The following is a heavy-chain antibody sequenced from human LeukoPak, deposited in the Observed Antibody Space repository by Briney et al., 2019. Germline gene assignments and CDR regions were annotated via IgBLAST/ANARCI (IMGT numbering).Heavy chain of an antibody. D-gene: IGHD3-22*01. J-gene: IGHJ4*02. Sequence: SETLSLTCAVYGGSFSGYYWSWIRQPPGKGLEWIGEINHSGSTNYNPSLKSRVTISVDTSKNQFSLKLSSVTAADTAVYYCARGLRYYYDSSAYYSPGFVDYWGQGTLVTVSS. CDR1: GGSFSGYY. CDR3: ARGLRYYYDSSAYYSPGFVDY. CDR2: INHSGST. V-gene: IGHV4-34*01.